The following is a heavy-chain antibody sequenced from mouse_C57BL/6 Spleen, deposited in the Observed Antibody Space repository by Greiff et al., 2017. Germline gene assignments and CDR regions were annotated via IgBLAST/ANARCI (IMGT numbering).Heavy chain of an antibody. CDR1: GYTFTGYW. Sequence: VQLQQSGAELMKPGASVKLSCKATGYTFTGYWVEWVKQRPGHGLEWIGEILPGSGSTNYNAKFKGKATFTADTSSNTAYMQLSSLTTEDSAIYYCARISAVYFDDWGQVTTLTVSS. J-gene: IGHJ2*01. CDR2: ILPGSGST. CDR3: ARISAVYFDD. V-gene: IGHV1-9*01. D-gene: IGHD6-1*01.